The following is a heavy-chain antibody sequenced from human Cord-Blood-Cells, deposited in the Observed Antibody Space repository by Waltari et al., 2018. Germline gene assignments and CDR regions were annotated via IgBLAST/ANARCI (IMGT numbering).Heavy chain of an antibody. D-gene: IGHD6-13*01. Sequence: QVQLQQWGAGLLKPSETLSLTCAVYGGSFSGYYCGWIRQPPGKGLEGIGEITHSGSTNYNPSLKRRVTISVDSSKNQFSLKLSSVTAADTAVYYCARGRIAPDYWGQGTLVTVSS. V-gene: IGHV4-34*01. J-gene: IGHJ4*02. CDR1: GGSFSGYY. CDR3: ARGRIAPDY. CDR2: ITHSGST.